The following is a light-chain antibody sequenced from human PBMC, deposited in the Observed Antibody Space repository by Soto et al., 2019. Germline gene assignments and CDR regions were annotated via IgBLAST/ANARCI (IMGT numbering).Light chain of an antibody. J-gene: IGKJ1*01. Sequence: DIHMSQSPSSLSASVGYRVTITCRASQGIRNDLGWYQQKPGKAPKLLIYAASTLQSGVPSRFSGSGSGTDFTLTISSLQPEDVETYYCQKYNSARWTFGQGTKVDIK. CDR3: QKYNSARWT. V-gene: IGKV1-27*01. CDR2: AAS. CDR1: QGIRND.